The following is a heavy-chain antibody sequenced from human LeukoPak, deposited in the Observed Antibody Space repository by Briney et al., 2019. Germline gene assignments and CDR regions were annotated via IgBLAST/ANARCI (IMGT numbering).Heavy chain of an antibody. CDR1: GFTFSDHY. J-gene: IGHJ4*02. V-gene: IGHV3-72*01. D-gene: IGHD6-19*01. CDR2: TRNKANSYTT. CDR3: ARGRSYSSGWYD. Sequence: GGSLRRSCAASGFTFSDHYMDWVRQAPGKGLEWVGRTRNKANSYTTEYAASVKGRFTISRDDSKNSLYLQMNSLKTEDTAVYYCARGRSYSSGWYDWGQGTLVTVSS.